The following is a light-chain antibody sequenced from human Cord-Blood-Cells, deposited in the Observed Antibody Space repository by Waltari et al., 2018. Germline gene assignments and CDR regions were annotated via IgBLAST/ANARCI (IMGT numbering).Light chain of an antibody. CDR1: SRYVGSYNL. Sequence: QSALTQPASVSGSPGPSITIPCTGTSRYVGSYNLVSWYQPHPGKAPKLMSYEGSKWPSGVSNRFSGSKSGNTASLTIAGLQSEDEADYYCCSYAGSSTWVFGGGTKLTVL. CDR2: EGS. V-gene: IGLV2-23*01. J-gene: IGLJ3*02. CDR3: CSYAGSSTWV.